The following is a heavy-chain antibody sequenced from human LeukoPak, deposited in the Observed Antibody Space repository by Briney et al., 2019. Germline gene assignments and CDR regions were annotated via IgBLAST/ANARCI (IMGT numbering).Heavy chain of an antibody. J-gene: IGHJ4*02. CDR3: ARQAESGYALPGFVG. CDR1: GGSISSSSYY. V-gene: IGHV4-39*01. CDR2: MYYIRST. Sequence: FETLSLTCTVSGGSISSSSYYWGWIGRPPGKGMDWIGSMYYIRSTYYNPSLKSLVTISVDTSKNQLSLKLSSVPAADTAVYYCARQAESGYALPGFVGWGQGTLV. D-gene: IGHD5-12*01.